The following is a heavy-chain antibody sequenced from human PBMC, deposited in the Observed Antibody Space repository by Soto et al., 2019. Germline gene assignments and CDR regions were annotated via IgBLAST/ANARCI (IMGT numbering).Heavy chain of an antibody. CDR2: ISWNSGSI. V-gene: IGHV3-9*01. D-gene: IGHD6-13*01. CDR3: ANSRGIAADPWSGALGNAVDI. J-gene: IGHJ3*02. Sequence: EVQLVESGGGLVQPGRSLRLSCAASGFTFDDYAMHWVRQAPGKGLEWVSGISWNSGSIGYADSVKGRFTISRDNAKNSLYLQMNSLRAEDTALYYCANSRGIAADPWSGALGNAVDIWGQGTMVTVSS. CDR1: GFTFDDYA.